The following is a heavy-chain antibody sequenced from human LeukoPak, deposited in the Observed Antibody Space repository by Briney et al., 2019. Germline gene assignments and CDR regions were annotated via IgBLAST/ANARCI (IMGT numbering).Heavy chain of an antibody. CDR3: ARAMVRGVIPY. CDR1: GFTFSDYY. J-gene: IGHJ4*02. V-gene: IGHV3-11*04. D-gene: IGHD3-10*01. CDR2: ISSSGSTI. Sequence: GGSLRLSCAASGFTFSDYYMSWIRQAPGKGLEWVSYISSSGSTIYYADSVKGRFTISRDNSRNIMNLQTDSLRPEDTALYYCARAMVRGVIPYWGQGTLVTVSS.